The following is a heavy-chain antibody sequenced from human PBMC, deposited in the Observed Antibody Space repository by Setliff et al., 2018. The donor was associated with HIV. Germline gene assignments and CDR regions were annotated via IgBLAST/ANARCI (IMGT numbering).Heavy chain of an antibody. CDR3: ARLGSGWSDSYYYAMDI. CDR1: GYTFTTYG. J-gene: IGHJ6*02. Sequence: ASVKVSCKASGYTFTTYGISWVRQAPGHGLEWMGWISPNFGHTKYAQKFLDRVTMTIDTATSRAYMELRSLRSDDKAVYFCARLGSGWSDSYYYAMDIWGQGTTVTVSS. V-gene: IGHV1-18*04. CDR2: ISPNFGHT. D-gene: IGHD6-19*01.